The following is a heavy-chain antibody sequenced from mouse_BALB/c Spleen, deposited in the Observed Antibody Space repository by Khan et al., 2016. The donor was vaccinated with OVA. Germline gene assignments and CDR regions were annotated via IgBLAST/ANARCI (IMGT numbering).Heavy chain of an antibody. CDR3: ARAYYRYDGYYAMDY. D-gene: IGHD2-14*01. V-gene: IGHV2-6-4*01. CDR1: GFSLSRYN. J-gene: IGHJ4*01. CDR2: IWGGGGT. Sequence: VQLQESGPGLVAPSQSLSITCTVSGFSLSRYNIHWVRQPPGKGLEWLGMIWGGGGTDYNSTLKSRLSIRKDNSKSQLFLKMNSLQTDDTAMYYWARAYYRYDGYYAMDYWGQGTSVTVSS.